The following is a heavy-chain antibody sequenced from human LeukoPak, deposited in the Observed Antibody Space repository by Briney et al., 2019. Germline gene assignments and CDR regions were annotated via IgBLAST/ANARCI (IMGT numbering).Heavy chain of an antibody. CDR1: GYTLTELS. D-gene: IGHD6-13*01. V-gene: IGHV1-24*01. Sequence: ASVKVSCKVSGYTLTELSMHWVRQAPGKGLEWMGGFDPEDGETIYAQKFQGRVTMTEDTSTDTAYMELSSLRSEDTAVYYCATYPGSSWPFQHWGQGTLVTVSS. CDR2: FDPEDGET. J-gene: IGHJ1*01. CDR3: ATYPGSSWPFQH.